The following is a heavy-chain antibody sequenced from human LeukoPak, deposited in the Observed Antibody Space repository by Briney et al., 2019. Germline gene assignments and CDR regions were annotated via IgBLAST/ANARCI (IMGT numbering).Heavy chain of an antibody. D-gene: IGHD6-13*01. Sequence: GASVKVSCKASGYTFTDYDINWVRQATGQGLEWMGYMNPNSGHTGYAQKFQGRVTITRNTSISTAYMELSSLRSEDTAVYYCASSHSSSWANWFDPWGQGTLVTVSS. V-gene: IGHV1-8*03. CDR2: MNPNSGHT. CDR1: GYTFTDYD. CDR3: ASSHSSSWANWFDP. J-gene: IGHJ5*02.